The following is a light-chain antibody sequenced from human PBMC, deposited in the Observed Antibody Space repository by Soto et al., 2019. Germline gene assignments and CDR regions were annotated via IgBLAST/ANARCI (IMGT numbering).Light chain of an antibody. CDR2: STS. J-gene: IGKJ3*01. Sequence: VLTQSPATLSVSPGERVTLSCRASQSVSSLLAWYQQKPGQAPRLLIYSTSTRATGIPARFSGSGSGTEFTLTINRVEPEDSAVYYCLQYGRSPTFGPGTKVHIK. CDR3: LQYGRSPT. CDR1: QSVSSL. V-gene: IGKV3-15*01.